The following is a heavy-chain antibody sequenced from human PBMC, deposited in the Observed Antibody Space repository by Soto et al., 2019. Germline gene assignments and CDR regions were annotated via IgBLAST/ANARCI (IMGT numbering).Heavy chain of an antibody. CDR1: GGSISSSSYY. CDR2: IYYSGST. V-gene: IGHV4-39*01. Sequence: QLQLQESGPGLVKPSETLSLTCTVSGGSISSSSYYWGWIRQPPGKGLEWIGSIYYSGSTYYNPSLKSRVPIAVDTSNNQFSLKLSSVTAADTAVYYCARHGLVTSISTPFDYWGQGTLVTVSS. CDR3: ARHGLVTSISTPFDY. D-gene: IGHD2-21*02. J-gene: IGHJ4*02.